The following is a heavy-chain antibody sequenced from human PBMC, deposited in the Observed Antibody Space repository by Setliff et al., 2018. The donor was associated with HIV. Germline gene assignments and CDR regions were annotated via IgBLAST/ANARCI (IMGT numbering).Heavy chain of an antibody. CDR3: ASEACTSYRSSSGYYYYYMDV. Sequence: ASVKVSCKASGSDFTSQFMHWVRQAPGQGLEWMGIISPSGDRKTYAPRFRGRVTMTSDTSTGTVYMELSSLRSEDTAVYYCASEACTSYRSSSGYYYYYMDVWGKGPTVTVSS. CDR2: ISPSGDRK. CDR1: GSDFTSQF. D-gene: IGHD6-6*01. V-gene: IGHV1-46*01. J-gene: IGHJ6*03.